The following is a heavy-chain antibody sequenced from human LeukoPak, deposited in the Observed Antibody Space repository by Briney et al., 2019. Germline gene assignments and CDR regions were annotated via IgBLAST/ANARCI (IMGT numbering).Heavy chain of an antibody. CDR1: GGSFSGYY. V-gene: IGHV4-34*01. D-gene: IGHD4-17*01. J-gene: IGHJ4*02. CDR2: INHSGSN. CDR3: ARGFPTTVTTYRGGYFDY. Sequence: SETLSLTCAVYGGSFSGYYWSWIRQPPGKGLEWIGEINHSGSNNYNPSLKSRVTISVDTSKNQFSLKLSSVTAADTAVYYCARGFPTTVTTYRGGYFDYWGQGTLVTVSS.